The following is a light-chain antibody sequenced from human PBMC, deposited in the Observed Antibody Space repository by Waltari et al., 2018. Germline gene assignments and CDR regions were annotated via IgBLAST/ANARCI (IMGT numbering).Light chain of an antibody. CDR1: SSDVGDHNY. V-gene: IGLV2-14*03. CDR3: SAYTRGVV. CDR2: DVI. Sequence: QSALTQIASVAGSPGQSITISCTGTSSDVGDHNYVSWYQQHPGKLPKLLIYDVISRPSGVSTRFSGSKSGNTASLTSSGLQAEDEADYYCSAYTRGVVFGGVTQLTVL. J-gene: IGLJ2*01.